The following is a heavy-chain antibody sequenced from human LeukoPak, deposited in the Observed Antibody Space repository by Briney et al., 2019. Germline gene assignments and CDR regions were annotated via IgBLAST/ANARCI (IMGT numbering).Heavy chain of an antibody. D-gene: IGHD3-10*01. CDR2: ISSSSSYI. J-gene: IGHJ4*02. CDR1: GFTFSSYS. CDR3: ARGNLYGSGSYDY. Sequence: GGSLRLSCAASGFTFSSYSMNWVRQAPGKGLEWVSSISSSSSYIYYADSVKGRFTISRDNAKNSLYLQMNSLRAEDTALYHCARGNLYGSGSYDYWGQGTLVTVSS. V-gene: IGHV3-21*04.